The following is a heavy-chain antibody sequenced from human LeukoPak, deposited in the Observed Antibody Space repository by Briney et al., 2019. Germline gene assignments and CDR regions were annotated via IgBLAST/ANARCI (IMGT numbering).Heavy chain of an antibody. CDR1: GFTFTNYA. CDR2: ISGSGGTT. V-gene: IGHV3-23*01. D-gene: IGHD3-22*01. Sequence: GGSLRLSCAASGFTFTNYAMSWVRQAPGKGLEWVSTISGSGGTTYYADSLKGRFSISRDTSKNTLYLQMNSLRVEDTAVYYCARQRYYYDTSVLDAFDIWGQGTMVTVSS. J-gene: IGHJ3*02. CDR3: ARQRYYYDTSVLDAFDI.